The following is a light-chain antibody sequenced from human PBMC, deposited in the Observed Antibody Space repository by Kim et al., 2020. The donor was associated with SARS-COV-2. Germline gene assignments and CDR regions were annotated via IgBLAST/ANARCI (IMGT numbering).Light chain of an antibody. V-gene: IGKV1-5*03. CDR2: KAS. CDR3: QQYYSYWT. J-gene: IGKJ1*01. CDR1: QNINNW. Sequence: SASVGDRVTITCRASQNINNWLAWYQQKPGKAPNLLIYKASNLESGVPLRFSGSGSGTEFTITISSLQPDDFATYYCQQYYSYWTFGQGTKVDIK.